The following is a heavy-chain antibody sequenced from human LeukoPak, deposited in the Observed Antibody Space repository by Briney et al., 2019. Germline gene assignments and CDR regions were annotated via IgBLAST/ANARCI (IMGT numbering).Heavy chain of an antibody. CDR2: ISSSGSTI. CDR3: APLEDRDYYFDY. J-gene: IGHJ4*02. CDR1: GSTFSDYY. Sequence: PGGSLRLSCAASGSTFSDYYMSWIRQAPGKGLEWVSYISSSGSTIYYADSVKGRFTISRDNAKNSLYLQMNSLRAEDTAVYYCAPLEDRDYYFDYWGQGTLVTVSS. V-gene: IGHV3-11*01. D-gene: IGHD2-15*01.